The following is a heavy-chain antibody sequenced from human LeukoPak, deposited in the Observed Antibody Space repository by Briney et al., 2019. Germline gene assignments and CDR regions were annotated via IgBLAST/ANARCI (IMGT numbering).Heavy chain of an antibody. D-gene: IGHD3-22*01. CDR2: IYTSGST. J-gene: IGHJ2*01. Sequence: TSETLSLTCTVSGGSISSGSYYWSWIRQPAGKGLEWIGRIYTSGSTNYNPSLKSRITISVDTSKNQFSLKLSSVTAADTAVYYCARADDSSGYFNWYFDLWGRGTLVTVSS. CDR1: GGSISSGSYY. V-gene: IGHV4-61*02. CDR3: ARADDSSGYFNWYFDL.